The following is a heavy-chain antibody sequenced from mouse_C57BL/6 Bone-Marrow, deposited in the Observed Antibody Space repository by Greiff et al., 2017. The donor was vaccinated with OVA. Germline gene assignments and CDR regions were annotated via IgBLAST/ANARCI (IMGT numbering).Heavy chain of an antibody. CDR1: GYTFTDYY. Sequence: VQLQQSGPVLVKPGASVKMSCKASGYTFTDYYMNWVKQSHGKSLEWIGVINPYNGGTSYNQKFKGKATLTVDKSSSTAYMELNSLTSEDSAVYYCERISGSSYGFAYWGQGTLVTVSA. J-gene: IGHJ3*01. CDR3: ERISGSSYGFAY. D-gene: IGHD1-1*01. CDR2: INPYNGGT. V-gene: IGHV1-19*01.